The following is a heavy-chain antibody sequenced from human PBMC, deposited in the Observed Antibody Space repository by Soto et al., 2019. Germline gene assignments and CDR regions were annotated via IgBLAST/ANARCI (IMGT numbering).Heavy chain of an antibody. V-gene: IGHV4-34*01. J-gene: IGHJ6*02. CDR3: ARGRRYCSGGSRRWARPHYSSGMDV. D-gene: IGHD2-15*01. CDR1: GGSFSGYY. CDR2: INHSGST. Sequence: SETLSLTCAVYGGSFSGYYWSWIRQPPGKGLEWIGEINHSGSTNYNPSLKSRVTISVDTSKNQFSLKLSSVTAADTAVYYCARGRRYCSGGSRRWARPHYSSGMDVLGPGTTQTVFS.